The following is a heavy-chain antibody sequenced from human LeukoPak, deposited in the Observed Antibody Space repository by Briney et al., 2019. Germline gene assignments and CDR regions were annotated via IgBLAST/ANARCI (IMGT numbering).Heavy chain of an antibody. V-gene: IGHV2-70*11. Sequence: RMSGPTLVSPTQTLTLTCTFSGFSLSTSGMCVSWIRQPPGKALEWLARTDWDDDKYYSTSLKTRLTISKDTSKNQVVLTMTNMDPVDTATYYCARIRDSLEAFDIWGQGTMVTVSS. D-gene: IGHD1-1*01. J-gene: IGHJ3*02. CDR3: ARIRDSLEAFDI. CDR1: GFSLSTSGMC. CDR2: TDWDDDK.